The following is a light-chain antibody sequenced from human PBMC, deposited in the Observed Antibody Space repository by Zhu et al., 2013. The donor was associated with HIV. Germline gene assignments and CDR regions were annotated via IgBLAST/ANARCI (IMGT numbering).Light chain of an antibody. CDR2: DAS. CDR3: QQYGASPLT. J-gene: IGKJ4*01. Sequence: EIVLTQSPVTLSLSPGERATLSCRASQSVGSDLAWYQHKPGQAPRLLIYDASKRATGIPARFSGSGSGTDFTLTISSLEPEDFAVYYCQQYGASPLTFGGGTTVEIK. V-gene: IGKV3-11*01. CDR1: QSVGSD.